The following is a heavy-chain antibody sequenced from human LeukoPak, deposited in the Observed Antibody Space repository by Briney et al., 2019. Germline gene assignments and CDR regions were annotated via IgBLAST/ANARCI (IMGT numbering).Heavy chain of an antibody. D-gene: IGHD1-26*01. Sequence: SETLSLTCTVSGGSISSSSYYWGWIRQPPGKGLEWIGSIYYSGSTYYNPSLKSRVTISVDTSKNQFSLQLSSVTAADTAFYYCARRNMVGANFDYWGQGTLVTVSS. V-gene: IGHV4-39*01. J-gene: IGHJ4*02. CDR2: IYYSGST. CDR1: GGSISSSSYY. CDR3: ARRNMVGANFDY.